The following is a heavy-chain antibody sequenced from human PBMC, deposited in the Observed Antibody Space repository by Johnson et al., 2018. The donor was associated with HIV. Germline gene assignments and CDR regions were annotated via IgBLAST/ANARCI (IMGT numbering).Heavy chain of an antibody. CDR2: IRYDGSNK. CDR3: AKEQPYYYDNRHAFDI. CDR1: GLSFSNLG. V-gene: IGHV3-30*02. Sequence: QVQLVESGGGVVQPGKSLTLSCVSSGLSFSNLGIHWVRQAPGKRPEWVAVIRYDGSNKYYADSVKGRFTISRDNSKNTLYLQMNSLRPDDTAVYFCAKEQPYYYDNRHAFDIWGQGTMVTVSS. D-gene: IGHD3-22*01. J-gene: IGHJ3*02.